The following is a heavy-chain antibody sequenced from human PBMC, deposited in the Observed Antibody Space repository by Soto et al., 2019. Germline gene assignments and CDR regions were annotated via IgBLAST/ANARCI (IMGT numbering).Heavy chain of an antibody. D-gene: IGHD2-2*01. CDR2: MNPNSGHT. CDR3: ANGGSTSAFDI. CDR1: GDTFTSYD. V-gene: IGHV1-8*01. J-gene: IGHJ3*02. Sequence: QVQLVQSGAEVKKPGASVKVSCKASGDTFTSYDINWERQATGQGLEWMGWMNPNSGHTGYAQKFQGRVTMTRSTSISTAYMELSSLTSEDTAVYYCANGGSTSAFDIWGQGTMVTVSS.